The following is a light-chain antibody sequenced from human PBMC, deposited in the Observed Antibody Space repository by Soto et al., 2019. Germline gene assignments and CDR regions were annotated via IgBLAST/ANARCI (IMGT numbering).Light chain of an antibody. CDR1: QSVDIS. J-gene: IGKJ1*01. V-gene: IGKV3-15*01. CDR2: GAS. Sequence: EIVLTQSPAALSVSPVEGFIVCLRASQSVDISLAWYQQKPGQAPRLLIYGASTRATDMPGTFSGRGSGTEFTLTITSLRPEDFGVYYCQQYRSWPRTFGQGTKVDIK. CDR3: QQYRSWPRT.